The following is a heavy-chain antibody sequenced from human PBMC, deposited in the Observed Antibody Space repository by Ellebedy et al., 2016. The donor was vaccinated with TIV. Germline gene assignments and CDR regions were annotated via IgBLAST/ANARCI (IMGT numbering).Heavy chain of an antibody. J-gene: IGHJ4*02. D-gene: IGHD1-1*01. CDR3: ARQDDGKLDS. V-gene: IGHV3-33*03. Sequence: GESLKISCAASGFNFRLHNMHWVRQSAGKGLEWVTNIWYDGRDTYYGDSVKGRFTVSRDISKNVLYLHMKSLTAEDTAVYFCARQDDGKLDSWGQGTLVIVS. CDR1: GFNFRLHN. CDR2: IWYDGRDT.